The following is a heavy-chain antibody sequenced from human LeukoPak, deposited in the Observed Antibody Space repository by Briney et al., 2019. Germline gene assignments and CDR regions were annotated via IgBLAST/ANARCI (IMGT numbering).Heavy chain of an antibody. CDR2: IWYDGSNK. CDR3: VRDSYLGSNGYGDDY. CDR1: GFTFRSYG. V-gene: IGHV3-33*01. Sequence: GGSLRLSCAASGFTFRSYGMHWVRQAPGKGLEWVAVIWYDGSNKYYADSVKGRFTISRDNSKNTLYLQMNSLRAEDTAVYYCVRDSYLGSNGYGDDYWGQGTLVTVSS. D-gene: IGHD6-13*01. J-gene: IGHJ4*02.